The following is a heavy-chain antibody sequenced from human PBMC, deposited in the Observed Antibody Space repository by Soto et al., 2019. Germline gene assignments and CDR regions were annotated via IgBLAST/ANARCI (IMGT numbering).Heavy chain of an antibody. CDR1: GFTFSSYA. J-gene: IGHJ6*02. V-gene: IGHV3-30-3*01. CDR2: ISYDGSNK. CDR3: ASVLVFSGMDV. D-gene: IGHD3-3*02. Sequence: QVQLVESGGGVVQPGRSLRLSCAASGFTFSSYAMHWVRQAPGKGLEWVAVISYDGSNKYYADSVKGRFTISRDNSKNTLYLQMNSLRAEDTAVYYCASVLVFSGMDVWGQGTTVTVSS.